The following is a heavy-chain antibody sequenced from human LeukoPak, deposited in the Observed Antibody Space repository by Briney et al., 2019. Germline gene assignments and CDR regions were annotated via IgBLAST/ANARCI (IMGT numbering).Heavy chain of an antibody. J-gene: IGHJ4*02. CDR2: INPNSGGT. V-gene: IGHV1-2*02. CDR1: GYTFTGYY. D-gene: IGHD3-22*01. Sequence: ASVKVSCKASGYTFTGYYMHWVRQAPGQGLEWMGWINPNSGGTNYAQKFQGRVTMIRDTSISTAYMELSRLRSDDTAVYYCASERYYDSSGYSDYWGQGTLVTVSS. CDR3: ASERYYDSSGYSDY.